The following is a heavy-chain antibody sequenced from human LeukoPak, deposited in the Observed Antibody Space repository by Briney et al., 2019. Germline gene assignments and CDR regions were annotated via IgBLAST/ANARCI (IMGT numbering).Heavy chain of an antibody. J-gene: IGHJ5*02. V-gene: IGHV1-18*01. CDR3: ARGTQYYYDSSGYLQSANWFDP. D-gene: IGHD3-22*01. CDR1: GYTFTSYG. CDR2: ISAYNGNT. Sequence: VASVKVSCKASGYTFTSYGISWVRQAPGQGLEWMGWISAYNGNTNYAQKLQGRVTMTTDTSTSTAYMELRSLRSDDTAVYYCARGTQYYYDSSGYLQSANWFDPWGQGTLVTVSS.